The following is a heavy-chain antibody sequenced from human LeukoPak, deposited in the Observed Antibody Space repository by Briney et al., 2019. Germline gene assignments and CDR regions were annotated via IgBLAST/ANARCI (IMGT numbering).Heavy chain of an antibody. Sequence: ASVKVSCKASGYTFTGYYMHWVRQAPGQGLEWMGWINPNSGGTNYAQKFQGRVTMTRDTSISTAYMELSRLRSDDTPVYYCARATIVVVPAAMGYWGQGTLVTVSS. D-gene: IGHD2-2*01. V-gene: IGHV1-2*02. CDR1: GYTFTGYY. CDR3: ARATIVVVPAAMGY. J-gene: IGHJ4*02. CDR2: INPNSGGT.